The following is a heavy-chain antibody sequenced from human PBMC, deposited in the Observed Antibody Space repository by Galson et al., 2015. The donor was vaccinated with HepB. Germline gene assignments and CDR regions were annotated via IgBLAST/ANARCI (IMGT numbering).Heavy chain of an antibody. CDR2: ISYSGST. CDR3: ARLVVVANNFFDC. V-gene: IGHV4-39*01. J-gene: IGHJ4*02. D-gene: IGHD2-15*01. CDR1: GGSISSSGYW. Sequence: SETLSLTCTVSGGSISSSGYWWAWIRQPPGKELEWIGSISYSGSTYYNTSLKGRVTISLDTSKNQFSLKLSSVTAADTAVYYCARLVVVANNFFDCWGQGTLVTVSS.